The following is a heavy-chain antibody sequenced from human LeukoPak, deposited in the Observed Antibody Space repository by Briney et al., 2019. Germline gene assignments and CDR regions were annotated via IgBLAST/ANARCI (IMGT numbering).Heavy chain of an antibody. CDR2: IYTSGST. D-gene: IGHD3-22*01. V-gene: IGHV4-61*02. CDR3: AREDSSGYHMPLDY. J-gene: IGHJ4*02. Sequence: SETLSLTCSVSGTSINSATYYWSWIRQAPGKGLEWIGRIYTSGSTNYNPSLKSRVTISVDKSKNQFSLKLSSVTAADTAVYYCAREDSSGYHMPLDYWGQGTLVTVSS. CDR1: GTSINSATYY.